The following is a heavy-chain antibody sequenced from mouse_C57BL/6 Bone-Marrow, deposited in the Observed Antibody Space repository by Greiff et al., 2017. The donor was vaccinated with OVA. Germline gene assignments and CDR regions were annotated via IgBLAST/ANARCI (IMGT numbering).Heavy chain of an antibody. Sequence: VQLQQSGPELVKPGASVKISCKASGYTFTDYYMNWVKQSHGKSLEWIGDINPNNGGTSYNQKFKGKATLTVDKSSSTAYMELRSLTSEDSAVYYCASEGYYGSSSWFAYWGQGTLVTVSA. J-gene: IGHJ3*01. CDR1: GYTFTDYY. V-gene: IGHV1-26*01. CDR3: ASEGYYGSSSWFAY. D-gene: IGHD1-1*01. CDR2: INPNNGGT.